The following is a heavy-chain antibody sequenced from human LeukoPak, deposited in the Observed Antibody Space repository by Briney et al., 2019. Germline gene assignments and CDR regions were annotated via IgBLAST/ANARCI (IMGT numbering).Heavy chain of an antibody. CDR2: INHSGST. D-gene: IGHD4-17*01. CDR1: GGSFSGYY. V-gene: IGHV4-34*01. CDR3: ARGQWYGDLAGYFDY. J-gene: IGHJ4*02. Sequence: SETLSLTCAVYGGSFSGYYWSWIRQPPGKGLEWIGEINHSGSTNYNPSLKSRVTISVDTSKNQFSLKLSSVTAADTAVYYCARGQWYGDLAGYFDYWGQGTLVTVSS.